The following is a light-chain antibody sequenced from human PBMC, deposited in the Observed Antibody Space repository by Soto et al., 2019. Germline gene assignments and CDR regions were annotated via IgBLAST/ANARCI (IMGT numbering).Light chain of an antibody. CDR1: TSNIAKNH. V-gene: IGLV1-51*01. Sequence: QSVLTQPPSVSAAPGQTVSISCSGSTSNIAKNHVSWYQRLPGTAPKLLFYDNDKRPSGIPDRFSASKSATSSTLDITGLQTGDEADYLCGAWDDSLSFYVFGTGTKLTVL. CDR3: GAWDDSLSFYV. CDR2: DND. J-gene: IGLJ1*01.